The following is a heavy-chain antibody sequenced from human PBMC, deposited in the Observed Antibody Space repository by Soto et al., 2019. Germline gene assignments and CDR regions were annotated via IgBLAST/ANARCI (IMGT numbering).Heavy chain of an antibody. D-gene: IGHD1-1*01. V-gene: IGHV1-69*12. CDR1: GGTFSRYG. CDR3: ASQTGTTGNYYYGMDV. Sequence: QVQLVQSGAEVKKPGSSVKVSCKASGGTFSRYGISWVRQAPGQVLEWMGGIIPIFGTANYAQKFQGRVTITADESTSTAYMELSSLRSEDTAVYYCASQTGTTGNYYYGMDVWGQGTTVTVSS. CDR2: IIPIFGTA. J-gene: IGHJ6*02.